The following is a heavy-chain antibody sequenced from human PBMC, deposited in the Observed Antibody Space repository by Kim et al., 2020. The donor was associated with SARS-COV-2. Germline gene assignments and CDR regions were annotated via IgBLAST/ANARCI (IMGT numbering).Heavy chain of an antibody. CDR1: GFTFDDYA. D-gene: IGHD3-3*01. J-gene: IGHJ4*02. CDR2: ISWNSGSI. Sequence: GGSLRLSCAASGFTFDDYAMHWVRQAPGKGLEWVSGISWNSGSIGYADSVKGRFTISRDNAKNSLYLQMNSLRAEDTALYYCAKGSGAEGLYFDYWGQGTLVTVSS. V-gene: IGHV3-9*01. CDR3: AKGSGAEGLYFDY.